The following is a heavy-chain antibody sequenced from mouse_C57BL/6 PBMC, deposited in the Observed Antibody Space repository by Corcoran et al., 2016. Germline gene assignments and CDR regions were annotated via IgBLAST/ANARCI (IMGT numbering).Heavy chain of an antibody. D-gene: IGHD1-1*01. Sequence: QVQLQQSGAELVKPGASVKISCKASGYAFSSYWMNWVKQRPGKGLEWIGQIYPGDGDTNYNGKFKGKATLTADKASSTAYMQLSSLTSEDSAVYFCARRNTTEYFDYWGQGTTLTVSS. CDR3: ARRNTTEYFDY. J-gene: IGHJ2*01. CDR2: IYPGDGDT. CDR1: GYAFSSYW. V-gene: IGHV1-80*01.